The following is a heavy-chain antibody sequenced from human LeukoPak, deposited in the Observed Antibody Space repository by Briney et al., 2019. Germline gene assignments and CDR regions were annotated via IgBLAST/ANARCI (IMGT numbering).Heavy chain of an antibody. V-gene: IGHV3-21*01. J-gene: IGHJ1*01. CDR3: AAYSGSYPEYFQY. Sequence: GGSLRLSCVVSEFTFSTYSMNWVRQAPGKGLEWVSSISSSSSYIYYADLVKGRFTISRDNAKNSLYLQMNSLRAEDTAVYYCAAYSGSYPEYFQYWGQGSLVTVSS. CDR1: EFTFSTYS. D-gene: IGHD1-26*01. CDR2: ISSSSSYI.